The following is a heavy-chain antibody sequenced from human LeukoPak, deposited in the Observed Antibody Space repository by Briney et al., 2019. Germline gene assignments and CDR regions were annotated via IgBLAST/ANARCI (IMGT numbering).Heavy chain of an antibody. D-gene: IGHD2-21*01. CDR2: IKSKTDGGAT. Sequence: GGSLRLSCAASGFIFINAWMNWVRQAPGKGLEWVGHIKSKTDGGATDYAAPVKGRFSISRDDSKNMLYLQMNSLKTEDTAVYYCITPLPYSAQGGQGTLVTVSS. CDR1: GFIFINAW. J-gene: IGHJ4*02. CDR3: ITPLPYSAQ. V-gene: IGHV3-15*07.